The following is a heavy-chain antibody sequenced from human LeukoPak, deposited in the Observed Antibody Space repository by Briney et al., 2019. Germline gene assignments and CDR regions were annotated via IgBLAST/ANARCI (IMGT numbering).Heavy chain of an antibody. CDR2: IYDSGST. D-gene: IGHD2-2*01. J-gene: IGHJ5*02. CDR1: GGSISSGGYY. V-gene: IGHV4-31*03. CDR3: ARDGEYCSSTSCYFDP. Sequence: PSETLSLTCTVSGGSISSGGYYWSWIRQHPGKGLEWIGYIYDSGSTYYNPSLKSRLTISVDTSKNQFSLKLSSVTAADTALYYCARDGEYCSSTSCYFDPWGQGILVTVSS.